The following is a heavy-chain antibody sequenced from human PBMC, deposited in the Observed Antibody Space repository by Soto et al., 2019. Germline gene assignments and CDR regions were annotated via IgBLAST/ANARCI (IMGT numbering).Heavy chain of an antibody. J-gene: IGHJ3*02. V-gene: IGHV3-7*01. CDR3: ARRGLVVAPVPAAFDI. D-gene: IGHD2-15*01. CDR2: IKQDGSEK. Sequence: GGSLRLSCAASGFTFSSYWMSWVRQAPGKGLEWVANIKQDGSEKYYVDSVKGRFTISRDNAKNSLYLQMNSLRDEDTAVYYCARRGLVVAPVPAAFDIWGQGTMVTVSS. CDR1: GFTFSSYW.